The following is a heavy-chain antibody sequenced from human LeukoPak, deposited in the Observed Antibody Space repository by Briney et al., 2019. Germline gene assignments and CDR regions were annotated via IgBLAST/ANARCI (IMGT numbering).Heavy chain of an antibody. CDR3: ARRYFDY. J-gene: IGHJ4*02. V-gene: IGHV3-7*03. CDR2: INQDGSEK. Sequence: GGSLRLSCAASGFGFSSYAMSWVRQAPGKGLEWVANINQDGSEKYYVDSVKGRFTISRDNAKNSLYLQMNSLRAEDTAVYYCARRYFDYWGQGTLVTVSS. CDR1: GFGFSSYA.